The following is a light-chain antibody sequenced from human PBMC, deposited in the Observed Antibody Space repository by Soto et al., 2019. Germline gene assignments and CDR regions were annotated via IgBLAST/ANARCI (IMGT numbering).Light chain of an antibody. CDR3: QQRSNWPPIT. CDR1: QNLNHNY. J-gene: IGKJ5*01. Sequence: EVVLTQSPGTLSLSPGEGATLSCRASQNLNHNYFAWYQQKPGQAPRLLIYDASNRATGIPARFSGSGSGTDFTLTISSLEPEDFAVYYCQQRSNWPPITFGQGTRLEIK. CDR2: DAS. V-gene: IGKV3-11*01.